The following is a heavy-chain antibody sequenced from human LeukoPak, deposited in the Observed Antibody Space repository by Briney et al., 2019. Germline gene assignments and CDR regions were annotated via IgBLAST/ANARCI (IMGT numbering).Heavy chain of an antibody. J-gene: IGHJ4*02. D-gene: IGHD1-26*01. Sequence: GGSLRLSCAASGFTFATYAMHWVRQAPGKGLEYVSLIFGDGETTHYADSVKGRFTISRDNSKNSLYLQMNNLKIDDTAFYYCAQDWWGSYLSWGRETLVTVSS. V-gene: IGHV3-43*02. CDR2: IFGDGETT. CDR1: GFTFATYA. CDR3: AQDWWGSYLS.